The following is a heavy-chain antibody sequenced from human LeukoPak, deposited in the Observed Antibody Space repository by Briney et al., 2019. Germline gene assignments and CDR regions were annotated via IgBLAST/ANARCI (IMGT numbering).Heavy chain of an antibody. J-gene: IGHJ4*02. CDR3: ARHLRITIFGVVSKGTYFDY. Sequence: SETLSLTCAAYGGSFSGYYRSWIRQPPGKGLEWIGEINHSGSTNYNPSLKSRVTISVDTSKNQLSLKLSSVTAADTAVYYCARHLRITIFGVVSKGTYFDYWGQGTLVTVSS. D-gene: IGHD3-3*01. CDR1: GGSFSGYY. V-gene: IGHV4-34*01. CDR2: INHSGST.